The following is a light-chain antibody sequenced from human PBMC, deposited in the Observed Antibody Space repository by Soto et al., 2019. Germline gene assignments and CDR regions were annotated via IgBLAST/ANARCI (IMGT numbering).Light chain of an antibody. V-gene: IGKV1-5*01. J-gene: IGKJ2*01. CDR2: DAS. CDR3: QQYNSYSYT. Sequence: EIEMTQSPSTLSAALGDRGTITFRASQSISSWLAWCQQKPGKAPKLLIYDASSLESGVPSRFSGSGSGTEFTLTISSLQPDDFATYYCQQYNSYSYTFGQGTNVDIK. CDR1: QSISSW.